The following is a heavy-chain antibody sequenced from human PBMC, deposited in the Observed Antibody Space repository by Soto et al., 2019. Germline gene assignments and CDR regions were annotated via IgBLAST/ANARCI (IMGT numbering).Heavy chain of an antibody. D-gene: IGHD3-22*01. Sequence: QVQLQESGPGLVKPSQTLSLTCTVSGGSISSGGYYWSWIRQTPGKGLEWIGSIYYSGSTYYNPSLKSRVTISVDTSKNQFSLKLSSVTAADTAVYYCARDKVVVITSYEGYYYGMDVWGQGTTVTVSS. CDR3: ARDKVVVITSYEGYYYGMDV. J-gene: IGHJ6*02. CDR2: IYYSGST. CDR1: GGSISSGGYY. V-gene: IGHV4-31*03.